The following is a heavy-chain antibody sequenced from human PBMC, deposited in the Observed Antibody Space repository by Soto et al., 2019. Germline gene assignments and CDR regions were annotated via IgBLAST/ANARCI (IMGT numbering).Heavy chain of an antibody. D-gene: IGHD5-12*01. V-gene: IGHV1-3*01. Sequence: ASVKVSCKASGYTFTSYAMHWVRQAPGQRLEWMGWINAGNGNTKYSQKFQGRVTITRDTSASTAYMELSSLRSEDTAVYYCARYIVAPRMFAYWGQGTLVTVSS. CDR1: GYTFTSYA. J-gene: IGHJ4*02. CDR2: INAGNGNT. CDR3: ARYIVAPRMFAY.